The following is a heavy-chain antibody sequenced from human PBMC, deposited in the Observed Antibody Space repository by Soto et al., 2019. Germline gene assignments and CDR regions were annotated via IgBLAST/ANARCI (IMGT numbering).Heavy chain of an antibody. CDR3: AASPNADFFDY. J-gene: IGHJ4*02. V-gene: IGHV4-31*03. Sequence: QVQLQESGPGLVTPSQSLSLTCTVSGGSISSVAYYWRWIRQHPGRGLEWSWHISYRGNTDYNPSLASRVAISLDTPRNQFSLKLRSVSAADTAVYYCAASPNADFFDYWGQGALVTVSA. CDR1: GGSISSVAYY. CDR2: ISYRGNT.